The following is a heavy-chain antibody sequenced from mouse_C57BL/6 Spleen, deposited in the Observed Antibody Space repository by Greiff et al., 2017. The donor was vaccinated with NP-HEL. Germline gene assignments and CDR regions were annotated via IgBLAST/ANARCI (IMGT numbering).Heavy chain of an antibody. CDR2: ISSGGSYT. CDR1: GFTFSSYG. CDR3: ARSDSNLYAMDY. V-gene: IGHV5-6*01. J-gene: IGHJ4*01. D-gene: IGHD2-5*01. Sequence: EVKLMESGGDLVKPGGSLKLSCAASGFTFSSYGMSWVRQTPDKRLEWVATISSGGSYTYYPDSVKGRFTISRDNAKNTLYLQMSSLKSEDTAMYYCARSDSNLYAMDYWGQGTSVTVSS.